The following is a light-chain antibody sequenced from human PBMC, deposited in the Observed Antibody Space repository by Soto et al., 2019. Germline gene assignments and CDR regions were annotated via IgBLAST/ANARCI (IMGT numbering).Light chain of an antibody. J-gene: IGKJ1*01. CDR1: QSISSW. V-gene: IGKV1-5*03. Sequence: DIQMTQSPSTLASVGDRVTITCRASQSISSWLAWYQQKPGKAPKLLIYKASSLESGVPSRFSGSGSGTEFTLTISSLQPDDLATYYCQQYNSFPTFGQGTKVEIK. CDR2: KAS. CDR3: QQYNSFPT.